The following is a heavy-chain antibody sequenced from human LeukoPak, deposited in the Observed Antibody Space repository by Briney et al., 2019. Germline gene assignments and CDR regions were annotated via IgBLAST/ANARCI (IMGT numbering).Heavy chain of an antibody. J-gene: IGHJ4*02. CDR2: IKLDGGEK. V-gene: IGHV3-7*03. CDR3: ARDQYDTWSRRGNFDS. D-gene: IGHD3-3*01. CDR1: GSTFGKYW. Sequence: PGGSLRLSCVASGSTFGKYWMSWVRQAPGKGLEWVANIKLDGGEKNYVDSVKGRFTISRDNTKNSLYLQMNSLRAEDTAVFYCARDQYDTWSRRGNFDSWGQGTLVIVSS.